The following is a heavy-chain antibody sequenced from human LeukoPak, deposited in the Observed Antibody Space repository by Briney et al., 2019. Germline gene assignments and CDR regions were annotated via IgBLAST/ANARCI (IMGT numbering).Heavy chain of an antibody. CDR2: IWYDGSNK. J-gene: IGHJ4*02. D-gene: IGHD5-24*01. CDR1: GFTFSSYW. Sequence: PGGPLRLSCAASGFTFSSYWMSWVRQAPGKGLEWVAVIWYDGSNKYYADSVKGRFTISRDNSKNTLYLQMNSLRAEDTAVYYCARGFKVETEFDYWGQGTLVTVSS. CDR3: ARGFKVETEFDY. V-gene: IGHV3-33*08.